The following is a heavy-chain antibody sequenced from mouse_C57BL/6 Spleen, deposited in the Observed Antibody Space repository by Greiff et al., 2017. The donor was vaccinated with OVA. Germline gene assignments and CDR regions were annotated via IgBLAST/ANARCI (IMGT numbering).Heavy chain of an antibody. Sequence: QVQLQQSGPGLVQPSQSLSITCTVSGFSLTSYGVHWVRQSPGKGLEWLGVIWSGGSTDYNAAFISRLSISKDNSKSQVFFKMNSLQADDTAIYYCARSWDSNYVPYAMDYWGQGTSVTVSS. CDR2: IWSGGST. V-gene: IGHV2-2*01. J-gene: IGHJ4*01. CDR1: GFSLTSYG. CDR3: ARSWDSNYVPYAMDY. D-gene: IGHD2-5*01.